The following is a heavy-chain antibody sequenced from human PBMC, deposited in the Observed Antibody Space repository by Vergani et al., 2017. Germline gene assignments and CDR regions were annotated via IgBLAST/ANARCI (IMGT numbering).Heavy chain of an antibody. J-gene: IGHJ4*02. Sequence: QVQLVESGGGVVQPGRSLRLSCAASGYTFSSYGMHWVRQAPSKGLEWVAVIWYDGSNKYYADSVKGRFTSSRDNSKNTLYLQMDSLRSEDTALYYCAKCLRDSTDGLPDSWGPGTLVIVSS. CDR2: IWYDGSNK. V-gene: IGHV3-33*06. CDR1: GYTFSSYG. D-gene: IGHD2-21*02. CDR3: AKCLRDSTDGLPDS.